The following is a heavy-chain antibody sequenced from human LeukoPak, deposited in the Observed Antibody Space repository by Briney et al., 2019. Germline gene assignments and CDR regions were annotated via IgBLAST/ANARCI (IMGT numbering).Heavy chain of an antibody. CDR1: GFTFSSYS. J-gene: IGHJ4*02. Sequence: PGRSLRLSCAASGFTFSSYSMNWVRQAPGKGLEWVSSISSSSSYIYYADSVKGRFTISRDNAKNSLYLQMNSLRAEDTAVYYCARGSGGLVDYWGQGTLVTVPS. CDR2: ISSSSSYI. CDR3: ARGSGGLVDY. D-gene: IGHD3-16*01. V-gene: IGHV3-21*01.